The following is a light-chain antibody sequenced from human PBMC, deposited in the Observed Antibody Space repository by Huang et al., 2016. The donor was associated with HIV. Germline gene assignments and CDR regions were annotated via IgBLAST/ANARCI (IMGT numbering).Light chain of an antibody. CDR1: QNPIFTDGNTY. Sequence: DVLLTQSPLSLPVTLGQPASLSCRSSQNPIFTDGNTYLNWFHQMPCQPPRRLIYKVSKRDCGVPARSGGSGSGTYFTLDISRVEAEDVGLYFCMQGTHWPPTFGQGTKVELK. V-gene: IGKV2-30*01. CDR3: MQGTHWPPT. J-gene: IGKJ1*01. CDR2: KVS.